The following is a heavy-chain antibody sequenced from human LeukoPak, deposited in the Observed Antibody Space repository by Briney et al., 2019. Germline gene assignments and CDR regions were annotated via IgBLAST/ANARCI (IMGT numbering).Heavy chain of an antibody. CDR2: VSGSGGNT. V-gene: IGHV3-23*01. J-gene: IGHJ5*02. D-gene: IGHD5-12*01. CDR3: AKDGYTRGKKEA. Sequence: GVSLRLSCSASVFTFSSYAMRCVRQAPEKGLEWVSTVSGSGGNTHYVDRVKGRFTISRDNSKNTVYLEMDSLTVDDTAVYYWAKDGYTRGKKEAWGQGILVIVSS. CDR1: VFTFSSYA.